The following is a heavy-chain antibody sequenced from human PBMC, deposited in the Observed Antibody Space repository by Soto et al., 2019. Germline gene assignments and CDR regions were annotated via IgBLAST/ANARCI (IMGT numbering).Heavy chain of an antibody. CDR3: ARGALTTLAYYYGMDV. D-gene: IGHD4-4*01. V-gene: IGHV1-69*13. J-gene: IGHJ6*02. CDR1: GGTFSSYT. CDR2: IIPIFGTT. Sequence: SVKVSCKASGGTFSSYTMSWGRQAPGQGLEWMGGIIPIFGTTTYAHKFQGRVTITADESTSTVYMELSSLRGEDTAVYYCARGALTTLAYYYGMDVWGQGTTVTVSS.